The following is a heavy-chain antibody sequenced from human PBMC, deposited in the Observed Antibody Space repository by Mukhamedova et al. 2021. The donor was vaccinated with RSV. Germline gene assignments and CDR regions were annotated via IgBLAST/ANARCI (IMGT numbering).Heavy chain of an antibody. CDR3: ATVVKYSYGSGSTLRGMD. J-gene: IGHJ6*01. V-gene: IGHV3-30*04. Sequence: SSYAMHWVRQAPGKGLEWVAVISYDGSNKYYADSVKGRFTISRDNSKNTLYLQMNSLSAEDTAVYYCATVVKYSYGSGSTLRGMD. CDR1: SSYA. D-gene: IGHD3-10*01. CDR2: ISYDGSNK.